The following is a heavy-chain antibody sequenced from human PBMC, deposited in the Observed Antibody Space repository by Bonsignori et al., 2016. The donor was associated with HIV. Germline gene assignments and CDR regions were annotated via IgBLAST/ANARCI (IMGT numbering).Heavy chain of an antibody. Sequence: ASVKVSCRASGGTFSSYAISWVRQAPGQGLEWMGGIIPILGIANYAQKFQGRVTITADESTSTAYMELSSLRSEDTAVYYCARDGPNCSGGSCYDRAFDYWGPGEPSVTVSS. CDR3: ARDGPNCSGGSCYDRAFDY. J-gene: IGHJ4*01. CDR2: IIPILGIA. D-gene: IGHD2-15*01. V-gene: IGHV1-69*10. CDR1: GGTFSSYA.